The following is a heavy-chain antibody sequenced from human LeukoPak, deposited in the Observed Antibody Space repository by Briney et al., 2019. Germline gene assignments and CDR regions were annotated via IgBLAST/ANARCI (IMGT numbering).Heavy chain of an antibody. Sequence: SETLSLTCTVSGGSISSYYWSWIRQPPGKGLEWIGYIYYSGSTNYNPSLKSRVTISVDTSKNRFSLKLSSVTAADTAVYYCARSGYSSSWLDAFDIWGQGTMVTVSS. CDR1: GGSISSYY. CDR2: IYYSGST. V-gene: IGHV4-59*08. D-gene: IGHD6-13*01. CDR3: ARSGYSSSWLDAFDI. J-gene: IGHJ3*02.